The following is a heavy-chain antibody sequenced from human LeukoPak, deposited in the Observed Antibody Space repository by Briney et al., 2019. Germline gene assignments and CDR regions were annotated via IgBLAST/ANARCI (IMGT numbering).Heavy chain of an antibody. J-gene: IGHJ3*02. CDR2: IYYSGST. CDR1: GGSISSYY. Sequence: SETLSLTCTVSGGSISSYYWSWIRQPPGKGLEWIGYIYYSGSTNYNPSLKSRVTISVDTSKNQFFLKLSSVTAADTAVYYCARRSRMTTIDAFDIWGRGTMVTVSS. CDR3: ARRSRMTTIDAFDI. D-gene: IGHD5-24*01. V-gene: IGHV4-59*08.